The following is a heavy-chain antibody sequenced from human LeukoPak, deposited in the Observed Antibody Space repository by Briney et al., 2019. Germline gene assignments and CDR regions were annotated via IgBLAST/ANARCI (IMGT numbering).Heavy chain of an antibody. CDR3: AKDLNLPARSGFDY. J-gene: IGHJ4*02. CDR1: GITFSSYG. CDR2: ISYDGSNK. Sequence: GGSLRLSCAAPGITFSSYGMDWVRQAPGKGLEWVAVISYDGSNKYYADSVKGRFTISRDNSKNTLYLQMNSLRAEDTAVYYCAKDLNLPARSGFDYWGQGTLVTVSS. V-gene: IGHV3-30*18. D-gene: IGHD6-6*01.